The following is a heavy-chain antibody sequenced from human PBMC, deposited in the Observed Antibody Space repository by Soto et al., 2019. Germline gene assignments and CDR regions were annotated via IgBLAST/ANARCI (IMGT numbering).Heavy chain of an antibody. CDR3: ARDAYYYYYGMDI. Sequence: SETLSLTCAVSGDSIRSRKWSSWVRQPPAKGLEWIGEISHGGNTNYNPSLQSRVTISGDPSKNQFSVKLSSVTAAETAVYYCARDAYYYYYGMDIWRQGTAVTVAS. CDR1: GDSIRSRKW. J-gene: IGHJ6*01. CDR2: ISHGGNT. V-gene: IGHV4-4*02.